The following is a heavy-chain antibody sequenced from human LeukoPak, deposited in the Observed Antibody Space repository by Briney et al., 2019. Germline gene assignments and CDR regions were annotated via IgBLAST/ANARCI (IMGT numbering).Heavy chain of an antibody. Sequence: PGRSLRLSCAASGFTFSSYAMHWVRQAPGKGLEWVAVISYDGSNKYYADSVKGRFTISRDNSKNTLYLQMNSLRAEDTAVYYCAREAGYYDSSGYYPFDYWGQGTLVTVSS. J-gene: IGHJ4*02. V-gene: IGHV3-30-3*01. D-gene: IGHD3-22*01. CDR3: AREAGYYDSSGYYPFDY. CDR1: GFTFSSYA. CDR2: ISYDGSNK.